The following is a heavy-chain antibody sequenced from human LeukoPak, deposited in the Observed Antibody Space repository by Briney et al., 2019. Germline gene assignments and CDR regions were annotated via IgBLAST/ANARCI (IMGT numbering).Heavy chain of an antibody. Sequence: PGGSLRLSCAASGFTFSSYAMHWIRQAPGKGLEWVAVISYDGSNKYYADSVKGRFTISRDNSKNTLYLQMNSLRAEDTAVYYCARERLSVVVAAALNYWGQGTLVTVSS. CDR3: ARERLSVVVAAALNY. CDR1: GFTFSSYA. D-gene: IGHD2-15*01. J-gene: IGHJ4*02. CDR2: ISYDGSNK. V-gene: IGHV3-30*04.